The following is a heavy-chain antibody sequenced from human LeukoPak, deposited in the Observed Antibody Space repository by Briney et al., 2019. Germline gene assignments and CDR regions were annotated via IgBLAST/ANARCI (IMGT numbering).Heavy chain of an antibody. V-gene: IGHV3-21*01. Sequence: PGGSLRLSCAASGFTFSSYSMNWVRQAPGKGLEWVSSISSSSSYIYYADSVKGRFTISRDNAKNSLYLQMNSLRAEDTAVYYCAKVDDYGDYYPRDWFDPWGQGTLVTVSS. CDR3: AKVDDYGDYYPRDWFDP. J-gene: IGHJ5*02. CDR1: GFTFSSYS. CDR2: ISSSSSYI. D-gene: IGHD4-17*01.